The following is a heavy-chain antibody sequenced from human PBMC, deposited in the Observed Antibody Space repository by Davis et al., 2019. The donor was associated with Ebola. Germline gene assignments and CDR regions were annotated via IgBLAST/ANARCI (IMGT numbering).Heavy chain of an antibody. V-gene: IGHV3-30*04. CDR3: AKVSNGV. CDR1: GFTFSSYA. J-gene: IGHJ4*02. Sequence: GESLKISCAASGFTFSSYAMHWVRQAPGKGLEWVAVISYDGSNKYYADSVKGRFTISRDNSKNTLYLQMNSLRAEDTAVYYCAKVSNGVWGQGTLVTVSS. CDR2: ISYDGSNK. D-gene: IGHD2-8*01.